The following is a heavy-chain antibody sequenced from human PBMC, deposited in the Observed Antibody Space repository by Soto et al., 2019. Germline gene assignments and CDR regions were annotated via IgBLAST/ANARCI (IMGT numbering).Heavy chain of an antibody. CDR2: INHSGST. D-gene: IGHD3-10*01. CDR3: ARDGYKSVTIVRGARNRGAFDI. J-gene: IGHJ3*02. Sequence: QVQLQQWGAGLLKPSETLSLTCAVYGGSFSGYYWSWIRQPPGKGLEWIGEINHSGSTNYNPPLKSRVTISVDTSKNQFSLKLSAVTAAETAVYYCARDGYKSVTIVRGARNRGAFDIWGQGTMVTVSS. V-gene: IGHV4-34*01. CDR1: GGSFSGYY.